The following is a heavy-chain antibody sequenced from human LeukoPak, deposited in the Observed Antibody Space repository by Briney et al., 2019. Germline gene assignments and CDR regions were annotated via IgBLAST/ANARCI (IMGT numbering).Heavy chain of an antibody. CDR1: GGSISSYY. CDR2: IYYSGST. J-gene: IGHJ6*03. D-gene: IGHD4-23*01. CDR3: ARVTVVTIYYYYMDV. V-gene: IGHV4-59*12. Sequence: SETLSLTCTVSGGSISSYYWSWIRQPPGKGLEWIGYIYYSGSTNYNPSLKSRVTISVDTSKNQFSLKLSSVTAADTAVYYCARVTVVTIYYYYMDVWGKGTTVTVSS.